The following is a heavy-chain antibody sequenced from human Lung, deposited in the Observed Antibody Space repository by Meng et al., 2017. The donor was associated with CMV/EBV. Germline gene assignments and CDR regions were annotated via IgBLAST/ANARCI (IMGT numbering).Heavy chain of an antibody. CDR3: ARDSSSSYYYYNYYYGMDV. CDR2: ISSSSSYI. CDR1: GFTFSSYS. V-gene: IGHV3-21*01. Sequence: GGSLRLXCAASGFTFSSYSMNWVRQAPGKGLEWVSSISSSSSYIYYADSVKGRFTISRDNAKNSLYLQMNSLRAEDTAVYYCARDSSSSYYYYNYYYGMDVWGQGXTVTVSS. J-gene: IGHJ6*02. D-gene: IGHD6-6*01.